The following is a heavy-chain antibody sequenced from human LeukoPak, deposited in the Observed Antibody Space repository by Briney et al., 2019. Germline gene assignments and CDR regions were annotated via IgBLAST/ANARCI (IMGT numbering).Heavy chain of an antibody. J-gene: IGHJ6*03. CDR2: IHYSGST. V-gene: IGHV4-39*07. D-gene: IGHD2-15*01. Sequence: PGGSLRLSCAASGFTFSTYSINWVRQAPGKGLEWIGSIHYSGSTNYNPSLKSRVTISVDTSKNQFSLKLSSVTAADTAVYYCARGYCSGGSCYSYYYYNYMDVWGKGTTVTVSS. CDR3: ARGYCSGGSCYSYYYYNYMDV. CDR1: GFTFSTYS.